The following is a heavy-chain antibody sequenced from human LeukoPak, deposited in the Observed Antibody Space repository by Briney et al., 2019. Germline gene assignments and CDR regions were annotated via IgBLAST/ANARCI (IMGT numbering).Heavy chain of an antibody. Sequence: SETLSLTCTVSGGSISSYYWSWIRQPPGKGLEWIGYIYYSGSTNYNPSLKSRVTISVDTSKNQFSLKLSSVTAADTAVYYCARDYGSGWLYWGQGTLVTVSS. V-gene: IGHV4-59*01. CDR2: IYYSGST. J-gene: IGHJ4*02. D-gene: IGHD6-19*01. CDR3: ARDYGSGWLY. CDR1: GGSISSYY.